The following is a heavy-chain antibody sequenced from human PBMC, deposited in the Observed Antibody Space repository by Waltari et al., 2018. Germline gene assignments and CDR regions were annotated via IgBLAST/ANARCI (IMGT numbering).Heavy chain of an antibody. Sequence: QVQLQESGPGLVKPSETLSLTCTVSGASISSHYWGWIRQPPGKGLEWIGYIYYSGSTNYNTSLKSRVTISVDTSKNQFSLKLSSVTAADTAVYYCAREWELLFDYWGQGTLVTVSS. CDR1: GASISSHY. V-gene: IGHV4-59*11. CDR2: IYYSGST. J-gene: IGHJ4*02. CDR3: AREWELLFDY. D-gene: IGHD1-26*01.